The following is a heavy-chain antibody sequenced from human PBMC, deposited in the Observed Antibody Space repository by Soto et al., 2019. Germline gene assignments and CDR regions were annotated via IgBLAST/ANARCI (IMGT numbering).Heavy chain of an antibody. CDR1: GFTFDDYA. CDR3: AKGSSPVPAATFNWFDP. J-gene: IGHJ5*02. D-gene: IGHD2-2*01. CDR2: ISWNSGSI. V-gene: IGHV3-9*01. Sequence: GGSLRLSCAASGFTFDDYAMHWVRQAPGKGLEWVSGISWNSGSIGYADSVKGRFTISRDNAKNSLYLQMNSLRAEDTALYYCAKGSSPVPAATFNWFDPWGQGTLVTVSS.